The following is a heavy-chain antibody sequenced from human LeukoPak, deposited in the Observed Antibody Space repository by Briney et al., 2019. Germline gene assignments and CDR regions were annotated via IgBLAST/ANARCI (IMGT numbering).Heavy chain of an antibody. J-gene: IGHJ4*02. CDR3: ARDSLGFDY. V-gene: IGHV3-23*01. CDR1: GFSFRNYA. CDR2: ITDSSGTI. Sequence: GGSLRLSCVASGFSFRNYAMTWIRQAPGKGLEWVSSITDSSGTIYYADSVKGRFTISRDNSKNTLYLQMNSLRAEDTAVYYCARDSLGFDYWGQGTLVTVSS. D-gene: IGHD7-27*01.